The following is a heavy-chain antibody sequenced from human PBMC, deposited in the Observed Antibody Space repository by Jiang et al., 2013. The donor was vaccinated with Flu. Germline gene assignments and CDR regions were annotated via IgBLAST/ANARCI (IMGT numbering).Heavy chain of an antibody. D-gene: IGHD1-26*01. Sequence: PGLVKPSETLSLTCTVSSGSISSHYWSWIRQPPGKGLEWIGYIHNSGTTNYNPSLKSRVTISIDTSTNQFSLKLISVTAPDTAVYYCARSHLLIFYSGSYFDAFDIWGQGTMVTVSS. CDR2: IHNSGTT. V-gene: IGHV4-59*08. CDR3: ARSHLLIFYSGSYFDAFDI. CDR1: SGSISSHY. J-gene: IGHJ3*02.